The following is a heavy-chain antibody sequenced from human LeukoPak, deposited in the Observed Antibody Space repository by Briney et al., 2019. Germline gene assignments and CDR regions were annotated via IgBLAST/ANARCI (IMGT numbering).Heavy chain of an antibody. Sequence: SEPLSLTCTVSGGSISSSSYYWGWIRQPPGKGLEWIGSIYYSGSTYYNPSLKSRVTISVDTSKNQFSLKLSSVTAADTAVYYCARMIYYFDYWGQGTLVTVSS. CDR1: GGSISSSSYY. V-gene: IGHV4-39*01. J-gene: IGHJ4*02. CDR3: ARMIYYFDY. CDR2: IYYSGST. D-gene: IGHD3/OR15-3a*01.